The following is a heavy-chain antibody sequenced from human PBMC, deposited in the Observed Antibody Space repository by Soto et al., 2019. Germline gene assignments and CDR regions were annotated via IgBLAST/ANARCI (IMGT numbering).Heavy chain of an antibody. CDR3: VRATEYCSAGTCYSCASDY. D-gene: IGHD2-15*01. J-gene: IGHJ4*02. V-gene: IGHV3-11*01. CDR2: MSGSGSAR. CDR1: GFTFSDYY. Sequence: GGSLRLSCAASGFTFSDYYMNWIRQTPGKGLDWGSSMSGSGSARYYAESVKGRFTIARDNSRRSLYLQMNSLGAEDTAVYYCVRATEYCSAGTCYSCASDYWGQGTLVTVAS.